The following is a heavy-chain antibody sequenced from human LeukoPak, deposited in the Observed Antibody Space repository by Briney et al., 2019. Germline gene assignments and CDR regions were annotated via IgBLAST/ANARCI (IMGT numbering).Heavy chain of an antibody. CDR2: IYSDDST. D-gene: IGHD3-22*01. Sequence: GGSLRLSCAASGFTVSGNYMNWVRQAPGKGLEWVSLIYSDDSTYYADSVKGRFTVSRDNSKSTLYLQMNSLTAEDTAVYYCAGTHYFDSSGYYYSGGFFDCWGQGTLVTDSS. V-gene: IGHV3-53*01. CDR1: GFTVSGNY. CDR3: AGTHYFDSSGYYYSGGFFDC. J-gene: IGHJ4*02.